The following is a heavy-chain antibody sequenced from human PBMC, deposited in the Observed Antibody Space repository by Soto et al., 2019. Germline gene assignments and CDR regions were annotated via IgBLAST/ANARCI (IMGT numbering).Heavy chain of an antibody. D-gene: IGHD1-26*01. CDR2: IIPIFGTA. V-gene: IGHV1-69*01. CDR3: ARSAHSGSTSNYGMDV. J-gene: IGHJ6*02. CDR1: GGTFSSHA. Sequence: QVQLVQSGAEVKKPGSSVKVSCKASGGTFSSHAISWVRQAPGQGLEWMGGIIPIFGTANYAQKFQGRVTITADESTSTAYMELSSLRSEDTAVYYCARSAHSGSTSNYGMDVWGQGTTVTVSS.